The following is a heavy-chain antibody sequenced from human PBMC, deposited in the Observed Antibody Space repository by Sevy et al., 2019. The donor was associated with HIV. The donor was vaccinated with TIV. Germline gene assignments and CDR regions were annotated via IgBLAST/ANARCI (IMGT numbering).Heavy chain of an antibody. J-gene: IGHJ3*02. D-gene: IGHD3-10*01. CDR1: GDSVSSNSAA. Sequence: SQTLSLTCAISGDSVSSNSAAWNWIRQSPSRGLEWLGRTNYRSKWYNDYAVSVKSRVTINADTSKNQFSLQLKSVMPEDTAVYYCARVGELFGAFDIWGQGTMVTVSS. CDR2: TNYRSKWYN. V-gene: IGHV6-1*01. CDR3: ARVGELFGAFDI.